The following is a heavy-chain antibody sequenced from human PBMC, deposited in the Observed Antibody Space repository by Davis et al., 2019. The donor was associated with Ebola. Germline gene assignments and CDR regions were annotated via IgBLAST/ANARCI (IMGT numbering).Heavy chain of an antibody. CDR1: GFRFANHA. J-gene: IGHJ5*02. CDR3: ARVHRSWAFGEGKWFDP. D-gene: IGHD3-10*01. Sequence: GESLKISCAASGFRFANHAMSWIRQAPGKGLEWVSTISGRGHETHYADSVKGRFIISKDKSTNTLNLQMNSLRVEDTAVYFCARVHRSWAFGEGKWFDPWGQGTRVTVSS. V-gene: IGHV3-23*01. CDR2: ISGRGHET.